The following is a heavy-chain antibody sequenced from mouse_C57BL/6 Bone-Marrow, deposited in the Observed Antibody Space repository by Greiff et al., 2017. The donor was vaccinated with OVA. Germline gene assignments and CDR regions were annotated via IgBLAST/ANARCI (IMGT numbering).Heavy chain of an antibody. J-gene: IGHJ4*01. Sequence: SGPLLVRPGASVKIPCKTSVYTFTSYFMHWVKQRPGQCLEWIGAIYPGNSDTSYNQKFKGKATLTAVTSASTAYMELSSLTSEESAVYYCKKRDYYGSSYDYYAMDYWGQGTSVTVSS. CDR2: IYPGNSDT. V-gene: IGHV1-5*01. CDR3: KKRDYYGSSYDYYAMDY. CDR1: VYTFTSYF. D-gene: IGHD1-1*01.